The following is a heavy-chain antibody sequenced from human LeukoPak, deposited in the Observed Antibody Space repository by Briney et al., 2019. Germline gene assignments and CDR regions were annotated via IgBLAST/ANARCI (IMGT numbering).Heavy chain of an antibody. CDR1: GFTFSSYA. J-gene: IGHJ4*02. D-gene: IGHD6-13*01. CDR3: VKEGIAAAGGLDY. Sequence: GGSLRLSCSASGFTFSSYAMHWVRQAPGKGLEYVSAISSNGGSAYYADSVKGRFTISRDNSKNTLHLQMSSLRAEDTAVYYCVKEGIAAAGGLDYWGQGTLVTVSS. CDR2: ISSNGGSA. V-gene: IGHV3-64D*06.